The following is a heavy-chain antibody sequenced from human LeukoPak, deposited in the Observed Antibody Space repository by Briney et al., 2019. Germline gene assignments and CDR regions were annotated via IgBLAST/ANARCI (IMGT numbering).Heavy chain of an antibody. D-gene: IGHD2-2*01. V-gene: IGHV3-30-3*01. CDR3: ARAGDIVVVEDAFDI. Sequence: PGRSLRLSCAASGFTLSSYAMQWVRQAPGKGLEWVAVISYDGSNKYYADAVKGRFTISRDNSKNTLYLQMNSLRAEDTAVYYCARAGDIVVVEDAFDIWGQGTMVTVSS. CDR2: ISYDGSNK. CDR1: GFTLSSYA. J-gene: IGHJ3*02.